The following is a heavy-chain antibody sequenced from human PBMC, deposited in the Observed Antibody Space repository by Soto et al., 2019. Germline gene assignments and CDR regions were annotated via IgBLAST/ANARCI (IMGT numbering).Heavy chain of an antibody. CDR3: AKGLEGTYRIDY. J-gene: IGHJ4*02. CDR1: VTSISSYY. D-gene: IGHD1-1*01. V-gene: IGHV4-59*01. Sequence: SETLSLTCTVSVTSISSYYWSWIGQPPGKGLEWIANIHYSGTTNYNPSLASRVTLSVDTSKNQFSLKMTSVTAADTAVYYCAKGLEGTYRIDYWGQGTLVTVFS. CDR2: IHYSGTT.